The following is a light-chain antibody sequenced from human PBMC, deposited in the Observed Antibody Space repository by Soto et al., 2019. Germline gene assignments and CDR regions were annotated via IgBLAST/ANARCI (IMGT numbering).Light chain of an antibody. CDR1: SSNIGSNY. CDR2: RNN. J-gene: IGLJ1*01. V-gene: IGLV1-47*01. CDR3: AAWDDSLSVLYG. Sequence: QSVLTQPPSASGTPGQRVTISCSGSSSNIGSNYVYWYQQLPGTAPKLLIYRNNQRPSGVPDRFSGSKSGTSASLAISGLRSEDEADYDCAAWDDSLSVLYGFGTGTKRTVL.